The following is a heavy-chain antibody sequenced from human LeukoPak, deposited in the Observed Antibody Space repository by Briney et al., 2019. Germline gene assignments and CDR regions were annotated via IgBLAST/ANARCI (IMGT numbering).Heavy chain of an antibody. CDR2: IYSGGST. D-gene: IGHD3-10*01. Sequence: GGSLRLSCAAPGFTVSSNYMSWVRQAPGKGLEWVSVIYSGGSTYYADSVKGRFTISRDNSKNTLYLQMNGLRAEDTAVYYCARGLGYGSGSYYYYYGMDVWGQGTTVTVSS. CDR3: ARGLGYGSGSYYYYYGMDV. V-gene: IGHV3-66*02. CDR1: GFTVSSNY. J-gene: IGHJ6*02.